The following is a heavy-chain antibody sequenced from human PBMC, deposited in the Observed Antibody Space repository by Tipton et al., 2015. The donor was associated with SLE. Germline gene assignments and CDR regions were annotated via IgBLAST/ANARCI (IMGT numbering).Heavy chain of an antibody. Sequence: TLSLTCTVSGGSISSSSYYWAWIRQPPGKGLEWIGSINYGGITYYNPSLKSRVTISVDTSKNQFSLRLSSVTAADTAVYYCARDPNGGYGSFDYWGLGALVTVSS. CDR2: INYGGIT. J-gene: IGHJ4*02. V-gene: IGHV4-39*07. CDR3: ARDPNGGYGSFDY. CDR1: GGSISSSSYY. D-gene: IGHD7-27*01.